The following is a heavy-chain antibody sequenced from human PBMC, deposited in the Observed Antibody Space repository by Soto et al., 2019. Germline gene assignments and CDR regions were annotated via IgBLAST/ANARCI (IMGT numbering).Heavy chain of an antibody. CDR1: GFTFSSFW. Sequence: GGSLRLSCAASGFTFSSFWMHWVRQTPGKGLVWVSRINTDGGEIYYADFVKGRFTVSRDNAKSTLYLQMNSLRAEDSAVYYCASSLVWPLDRNYWGQGTL. V-gene: IGHV3-74*01. CDR2: INTDGGEI. D-gene: IGHD2-8*02. J-gene: IGHJ4*02. CDR3: ASSLVWPLDRNY.